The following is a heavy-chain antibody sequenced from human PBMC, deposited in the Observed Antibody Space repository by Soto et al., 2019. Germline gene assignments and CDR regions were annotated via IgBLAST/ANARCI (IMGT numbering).Heavy chain of an antibody. J-gene: IGHJ6*02. D-gene: IGHD3-22*01. CDR1: GLTFSNYA. Sequence: GGSLRLSCTASGLTFSNYAMSWVRQAPGKGLEWVSIIGGSGSDTYYADSVKGRFTVSRDNAKNTQYLQMNSLRAEDTAVYYCARVGSSGYPLLYYYYGMDVWGQGTTVTVSS. CDR2: IGGSGSDT. CDR3: ARVGSSGYPLLYYYYGMDV. V-gene: IGHV3-23*01.